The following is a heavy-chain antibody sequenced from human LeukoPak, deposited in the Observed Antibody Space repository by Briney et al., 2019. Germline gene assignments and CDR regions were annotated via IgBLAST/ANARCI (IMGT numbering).Heavy chain of an antibody. CDR1: GYTFTDYY. D-gene: IGHD2-2*01. J-gene: IGHJ5*02. Sequence: GXSVXVXCXXXGYTFTDYYIHWGRQAPGQGGERXXXXXXXXGVTNYVQDFQGRVTITRDKATGRAHMELSRLTSADTPVYYCARQYCRSSNCYESDNWFDPWGQGTLVTVSS. CDR2: XXXXXGVT. CDR3: ARQYCRSSNCYESDNWFDP. V-gene: IGHV1-2*02.